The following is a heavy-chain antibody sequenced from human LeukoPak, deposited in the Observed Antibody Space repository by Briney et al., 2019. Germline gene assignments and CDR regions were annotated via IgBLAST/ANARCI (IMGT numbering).Heavy chain of an antibody. CDR2: ISGSGGST. CDR3: AKHRFDSSSWYVY. J-gene: IGHJ4*02. Sequence: PGGSLRLSCAASGFTFSSYGMSWVRQAPGKGLEWVSAISGSGGSTYYADSVKGCFVISRDNSKNTLYLQMNSLRAEDTAVYYCAKHRFDSSSWYVYWGQGTLVTVSS. D-gene: IGHD6-13*01. V-gene: IGHV3-23*01. CDR1: GFTFSSYG.